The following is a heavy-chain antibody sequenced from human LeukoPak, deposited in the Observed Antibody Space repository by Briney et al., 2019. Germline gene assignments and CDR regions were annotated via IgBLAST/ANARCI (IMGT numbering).Heavy chain of an antibody. V-gene: IGHV1-2*06. CDR1: GYTFTGYY. CDR3: ARDPWFDP. CDR2: INPNSGST. J-gene: IGHJ5*02. Sequence: ASVKVSCKASGYTFTGYYMHWVRQAPGQGLEGMGRINPNSGSTNYAQKFQGRATMTRDTSISTVYMERSRLRSDDTAVYYCARDPWFDPWGQGTLVTVSS.